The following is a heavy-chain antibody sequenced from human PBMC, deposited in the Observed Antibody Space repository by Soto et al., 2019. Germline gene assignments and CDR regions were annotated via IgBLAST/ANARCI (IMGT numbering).Heavy chain of an antibody. CDR3: ARDPPDTSGPVDY. CDR1: GFTFSSYS. D-gene: IGHD3-22*01. CDR2: ISSSSSYI. J-gene: IGHJ4*02. V-gene: IGHV3-21*01. Sequence: GGSLRLSCAASGFTFSSYSMNWVRQAPGKGLEWVSSISSSSSYIYYADSVKGRFTISRDNAKNSLYLQMNSLRAEDTAVYYCARDPPDTSGPVDYWGQGTLVTVSS.